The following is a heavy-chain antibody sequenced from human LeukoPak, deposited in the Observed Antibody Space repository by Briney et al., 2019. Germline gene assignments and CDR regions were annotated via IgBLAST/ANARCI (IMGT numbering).Heavy chain of an antibody. V-gene: IGHV3-23*01. CDR1: GFTFSNYA. D-gene: IGHD3-22*01. CDR3: AKRPRDSTGYYLGAFDF. J-gene: IGHJ3*01. CDR2: ISASGGTT. Sequence: GGSLRLSCAASGFTFSNYAMTWVRQAPGKGLEWVSGISASGGTTYHADSVRGRFTISRDNSKNTLFLQMSSLRAEDTAVYYCAKRPRDSTGYYLGAFDFWGLGTMVTVSS.